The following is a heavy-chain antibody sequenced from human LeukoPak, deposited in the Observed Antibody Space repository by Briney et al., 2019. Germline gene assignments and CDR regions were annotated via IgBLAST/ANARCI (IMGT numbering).Heavy chain of an antibody. CDR1: GFTFSSYS. J-gene: IGHJ4*02. Sequence: GGSLRLSCAASGFTFSSYSMNWVRQAPGKGLEWVSYISSSSSTIYYADSVKGRFTIPRDNAKNSLYLQMNSLRAEDTAVYYCARWVRRIDYWGQGTLVTVSS. D-gene: IGHD3-22*01. V-gene: IGHV3-48*01. CDR3: ARWVRRIDY. CDR2: ISSSSSTI.